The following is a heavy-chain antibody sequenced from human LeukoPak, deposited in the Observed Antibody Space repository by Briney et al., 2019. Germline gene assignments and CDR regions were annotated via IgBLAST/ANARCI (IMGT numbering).Heavy chain of an antibody. J-gene: IGHJ3*02. Sequence: ASVKVSCKASGYTFTGYYMHWVRQAPGQGLEWMGRINPNSGGTSYAQKFQGRVTMTRDTSTSTVYMELSSLRSEDTAVYYCARDDVYYYDSSGATDAFDIWGQGTMVTVSS. V-gene: IGHV1-2*06. CDR2: INPNSGGT. CDR3: ARDDVYYYDSSGATDAFDI. CDR1: GYTFTGYY. D-gene: IGHD3-22*01.